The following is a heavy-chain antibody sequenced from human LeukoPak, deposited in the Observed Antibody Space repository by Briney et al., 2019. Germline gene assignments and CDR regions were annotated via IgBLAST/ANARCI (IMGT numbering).Heavy chain of an antibody. CDR2: INPNSGGT. J-gene: IGHJ4*02. D-gene: IGHD4-17*01. CDR1: GYTFTGYY. CDR3: ARDASQYGDYHDY. V-gene: IGHV1-2*02. Sequence: ASVKAPCKASGYTFTGYYMHWVRQAPGQGLEWMGWINPNSGGTNYAQKFQGRVTMTRDTSISTAYMELSRLRSDDTAVYYCARDASQYGDYHDYWGQGTLVTVSS.